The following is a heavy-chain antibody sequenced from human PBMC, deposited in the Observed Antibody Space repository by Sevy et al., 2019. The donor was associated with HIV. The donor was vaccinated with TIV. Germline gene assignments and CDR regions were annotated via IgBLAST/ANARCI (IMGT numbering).Heavy chain of an antibody. CDR3: AKGDFNAVASILDY. V-gene: IGHV3-30*02. CDR2: IRYDGSNK. D-gene: IGHD6-19*01. J-gene: IGHJ4*02. Sequence: GGSLRLSCAASGFTFSSYGMHWVRQAPGKGLEWVAFIRYDGSNKYYADSVKGRFTISRDNSKNTLYLQMNSLRAEDTAVYYCAKGDFNAVASILDYWGQGTLVTVSS. CDR1: GFTFSSYG.